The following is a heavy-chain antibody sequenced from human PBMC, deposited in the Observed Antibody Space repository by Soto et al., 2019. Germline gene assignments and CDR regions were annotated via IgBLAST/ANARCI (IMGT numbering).Heavy chain of an antibody. Sequence: SETLSLTCTVSGGSISSYYWSWIRQPPGKGLEWIGYIYYSGSTNYNPSLKSRVTISVDTSKNQFSLKLSSVTAADTAVYYCARGPCSGGSCYYFDYWGQGTLVTVSS. CDR2: IYYSGST. CDR1: GGSISSYY. V-gene: IGHV4-59*01. CDR3: ARGPCSGGSCYYFDY. J-gene: IGHJ4*02. D-gene: IGHD2-15*01.